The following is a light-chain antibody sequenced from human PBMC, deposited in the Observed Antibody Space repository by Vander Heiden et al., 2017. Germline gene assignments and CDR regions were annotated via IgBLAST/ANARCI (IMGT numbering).Light chain of an antibody. CDR1: SSDVGSYNL. Sequence: QSALTQPASVSGSPGQSITISCTGTSSDVGSYNLVSWYQQHPGKAPNLMIYEVSKRPSGVSNRFSGSKSGNTASLTISGLQAEDEADYYCCSYAGSSTFVWVFGGGTKLTVL. CDR2: EVS. CDR3: CSYAGSSTFVWV. V-gene: IGLV2-23*02. J-gene: IGLJ3*02.